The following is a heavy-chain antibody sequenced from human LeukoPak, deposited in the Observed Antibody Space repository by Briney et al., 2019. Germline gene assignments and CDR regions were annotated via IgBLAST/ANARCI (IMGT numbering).Heavy chain of an antibody. J-gene: IGHJ4*02. CDR2: IIPILGIA. CDR3: ARQGYSYGYSFDY. CDR1: GGTFSSYA. Sequence: GASVKVSCKASGGTFSSYAISWVRQAPGQGLEWMGRIIPILGIANYAQKFQGRVTITADKSTSTAYMGLSSLRSEDTAVYYCARQGYSYGYSFDYWGQGTLVTVSS. D-gene: IGHD5-18*01. V-gene: IGHV1-69*04.